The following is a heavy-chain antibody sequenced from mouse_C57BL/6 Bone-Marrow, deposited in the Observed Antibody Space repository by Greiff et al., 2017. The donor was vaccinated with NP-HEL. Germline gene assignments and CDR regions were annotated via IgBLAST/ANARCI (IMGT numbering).Heavy chain of an antibody. CDR1: GYTFTSYW. V-gene: IGHV1-53*01. CDR2: INPSNGGT. J-gene: IGHJ1*03. Sequence: QVQLQQPGTELVKPGTSVKLSCKSSGYTFTSYWMHWVKQRPGQGLEWIGNINPSNGGTNYNEKFKGKATLTVDKSSSTAYMQLSSLTSDDSAVYYCAREGRWLRRGYWYFDVWVTGTTVTVSS. CDR3: AREGRWLRRGYWYFDV. D-gene: IGHD2-2*01.